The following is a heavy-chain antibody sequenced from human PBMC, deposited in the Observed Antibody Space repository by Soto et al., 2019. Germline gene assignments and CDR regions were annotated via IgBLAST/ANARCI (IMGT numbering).Heavy chain of an antibody. V-gene: IGHV3-21*06. CDR3: ARSSGGSGKLWNYYGMDV. J-gene: IGHJ6*02. CDR2: ISSGSSYI. CDR1: GFPFSSYS. Sequence: GGSLRLSCAASGFPFSSYSMNWVRQAPGKGLEWVSSISSGSSYIYYADSVKGRFTISRDNAKNSLYLQMNSLRAEDTAVYYCARSSGGSGKLWNYYGMDVWGQGTMVTVSS. D-gene: IGHD3-10*01.